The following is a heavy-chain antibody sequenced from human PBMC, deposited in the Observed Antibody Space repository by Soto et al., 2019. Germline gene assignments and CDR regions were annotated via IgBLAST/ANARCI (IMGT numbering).Heavy chain of an antibody. V-gene: IGHV1-46*03. CDR1: GYTFTSYY. J-gene: IGHJ3*02. CDR3: ARVPIKAVAGLHAFDI. CDR2: INPSGGST. D-gene: IGHD6-19*01. Sequence: ASVKLSCKASGYTFTSYYMHWVRQAPGQGLEWMGIINPSGGSTSYAQKFQGRVTMTRDTSTSTVYMELSSLRSEDTAVYYCARVPIKAVAGLHAFDIWGQGTMVTVSS.